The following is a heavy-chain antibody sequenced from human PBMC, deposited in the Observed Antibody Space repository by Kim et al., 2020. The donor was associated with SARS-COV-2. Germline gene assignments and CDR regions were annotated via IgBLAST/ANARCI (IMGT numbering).Heavy chain of an antibody. J-gene: IGHJ4*02. D-gene: IGHD5-12*01. V-gene: IGHV3-23*01. CDR3: AKVGSGGYVGRDYFDS. CDR1: GITFSDYA. Sequence: GGSLRLSCAASGITFSDYAMTWFRQAPGKGQEWVSSLSGGGGSTYYADSVKGRFTISRDNSKNTLYLQMNTLRVEDTAVYYCAKVGSGGYVGRDYFDSWGQGTLVTVSP. CDR2: LSGGGGST.